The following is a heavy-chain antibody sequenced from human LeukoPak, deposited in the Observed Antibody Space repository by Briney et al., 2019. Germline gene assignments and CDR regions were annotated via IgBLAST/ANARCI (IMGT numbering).Heavy chain of an antibody. Sequence: ASVKVSCKASGYTFTSYGISWVRQAPGQGLEWMGWISAYNGNTNYAQKLQDRVTMTTDTSTSTAYMELRSLRSDDTAVYYCARDGEDYYGSGSYYSADNWFDPWGQGTLVTVSS. CDR2: ISAYNGNT. CDR3: ARDGEDYYGSGSYYSADNWFDP. V-gene: IGHV1-18*01. J-gene: IGHJ5*02. D-gene: IGHD3-10*01. CDR1: GYTFTSYG.